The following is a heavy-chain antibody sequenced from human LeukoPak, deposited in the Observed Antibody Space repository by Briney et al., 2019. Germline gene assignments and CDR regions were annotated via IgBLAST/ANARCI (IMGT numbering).Heavy chain of an antibody. CDR2: ISSSGSTI. V-gene: IGHV3-48*03. Sequence: GGSLRLSCAASGFTFSSYEMNWVRQAPGKGLEWVSYISSSGSTIYYADSVKGRFTISRDNSKNTLYLQMNSLRAEDTAVYYCARTYYYGSGGDYWGQGTLVTVSS. CDR3: ARTYYYGSGGDY. J-gene: IGHJ4*02. CDR1: GFTFSSYE. D-gene: IGHD3-10*01.